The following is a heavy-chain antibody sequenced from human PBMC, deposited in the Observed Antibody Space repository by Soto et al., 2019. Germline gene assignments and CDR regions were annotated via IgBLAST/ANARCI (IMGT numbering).Heavy chain of an antibody. CDR1: GYTFTTYA. CDR3: ARAGDDCSTTNCYMIDY. V-gene: IGHV1-3*01. Sequence: GASVKVSGKASGYTFTTYAMHWVRQAPGQRLEWMGWINAGNGKTKYSQKFQGRVTITRDTSATTVYMELSSLRSEDTAVYYCARAGDDCSTTNCYMIDYWGQGTLVTVSS. J-gene: IGHJ4*02. D-gene: IGHD2-2*02. CDR2: INAGNGKT.